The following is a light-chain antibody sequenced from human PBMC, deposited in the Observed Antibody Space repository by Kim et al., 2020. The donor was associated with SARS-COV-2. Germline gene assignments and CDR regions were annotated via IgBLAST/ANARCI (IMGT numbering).Light chain of an antibody. Sequence: SEGHNAPTSGRASQSVRCCYLDSYTQKPGRPPRHLIYGAYTRGTGIPDRFSGGGYGTDLALHLSTLECEDFAVYYCQEYGTAPRTFGQGTPV. J-gene: IGKJ1*01. CDR2: GAY. V-gene: IGKV3-20*01. CDR1: QSVRCCY. CDR3: QEYGTAPRT.